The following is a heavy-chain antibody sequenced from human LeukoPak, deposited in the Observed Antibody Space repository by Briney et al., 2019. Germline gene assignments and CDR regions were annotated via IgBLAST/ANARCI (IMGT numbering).Heavy chain of an antibody. CDR3: ARDFGCLSLDDAFDI. V-gene: IGHV1-18*01. D-gene: IGHD3-16*01. CDR2: ISAYNGNT. Sequence: ASVKVSCKASGYTFTSYGISWVRQAPGQGLEWMGWISAYNGNTNYAQKLQGRVTMTIDTSTSTAYMELRSLRSDDTAVYYCARDFGCLSLDDAFDIWGQGTMVTVSS. J-gene: IGHJ3*02. CDR1: GYTFTSYG.